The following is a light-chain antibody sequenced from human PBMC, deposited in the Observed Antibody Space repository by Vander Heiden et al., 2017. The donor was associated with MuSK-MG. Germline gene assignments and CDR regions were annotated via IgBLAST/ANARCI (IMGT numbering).Light chain of an antibody. V-gene: IGKV3-11*01. Sequence: ESVLTQSPATLSLSPGERATISCRASQSVSSYLAWYQQKPGQAPRLLSYDASNRATGIPARFSGSGSGTDFTLTISSLEPEDFAVYYCQQRSNWPPNTFGQGTKLEIK. CDR3: QQRSNWPPNT. CDR1: QSVSSY. J-gene: IGKJ2*01. CDR2: DAS.